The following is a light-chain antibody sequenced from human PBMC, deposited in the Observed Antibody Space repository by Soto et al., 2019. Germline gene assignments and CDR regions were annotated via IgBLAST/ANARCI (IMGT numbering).Light chain of an antibody. CDR2: GSS. V-gene: IGKV3D-15*01. J-gene: IGKJ4*01. CDR1: QSVSDN. CDR3: QQYNDWPLT. Sequence: EIVLTHSPATLSVSPGDRVALSCRASQSVSDNLAWYQQKPGQAPRLLIYGSSIRATDIPARFSGSGSGTEFSLTISSLQSEDFAVYYCQQYNDWPLTFGGGTKVDI.